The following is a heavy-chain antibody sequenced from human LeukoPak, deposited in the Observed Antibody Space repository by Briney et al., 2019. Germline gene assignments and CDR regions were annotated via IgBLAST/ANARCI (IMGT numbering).Heavy chain of an antibody. CDR3: ARDTRSSLRGHYYYYMDV. Sequence: SVKVSCKVSGDTFSRYAISWVRQALGQGLEWMGGIIPILTTPNYAQRFQGRVTITADESTSTAYMELISLRSEDTAVYYCARDTRSSLRGHYYYYMDVWGQGTTVIVSS. J-gene: IGHJ6*02. V-gene: IGHV1-69*13. D-gene: IGHD3-10*01. CDR2: IIPILTTP. CDR1: GDTFSRYA.